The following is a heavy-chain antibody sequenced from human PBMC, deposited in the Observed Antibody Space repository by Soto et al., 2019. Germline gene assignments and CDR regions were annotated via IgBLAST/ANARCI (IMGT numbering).Heavy chain of an antibody. J-gene: IGHJ4*02. Sequence: PGESLKISCKGSGYSFTTFWIGWVRQMPGKGLEWMGIIYPGDSDTRFSPSFQGQVTMSADKSISTAYLQWSSLKASDTAIYYCARGKDGSGNYYPPHLDYWGQGTLVTVSS. D-gene: IGHD3-10*01. CDR1: GYSFTTFW. V-gene: IGHV5-51*01. CDR3: ARGKDGSGNYYPPHLDY. CDR2: IYPGDSDT.